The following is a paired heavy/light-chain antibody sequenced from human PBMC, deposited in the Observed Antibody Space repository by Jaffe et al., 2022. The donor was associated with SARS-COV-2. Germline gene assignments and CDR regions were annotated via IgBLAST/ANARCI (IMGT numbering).Light chain of an antibody. CDR1: QSLVYSDGNTY. CDR3: MQGTHWPSIT. CDR2: KVS. V-gene: IGKV2-30*01. J-gene: IGKJ5*01. Sequence: DVVMTQSPLSLPVTLGQPASISCRSSQSLVYSDGNTYLNWFQQRPGQSPRRLIYKVSNRDSGVPDRFSGSGSGTDFTLKISRVEAEDVGVYYCMQGTHWPSITFGQGTRLEIK.
Heavy chain of an antibody. CDR2: ISAYNGNT. J-gene: IGHJ4*02. V-gene: IGHV1-18*01. Sequence: QVQLVQSGAEVKKPGASVKVSCKASGYTFTSYGISWVRQAPGQGLEWMGWISAYNGNTNYAQKLQGRVTMTTDTSTSTAYMELRSLRSDDTAVYYCARDRGHRYDYVWGSYRYPFDYWGQGTLVTVSS. CDR1: GYTFTSYG. CDR3: ARDRGHRYDYVWGSYRYPFDY. D-gene: IGHD3-16*02.